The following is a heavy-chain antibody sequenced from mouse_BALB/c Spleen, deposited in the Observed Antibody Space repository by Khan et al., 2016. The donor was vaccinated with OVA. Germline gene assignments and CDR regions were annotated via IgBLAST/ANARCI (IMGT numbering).Heavy chain of an antibody. V-gene: IGHV1S137*01. J-gene: IGHJ2*01. CDR1: GYTFTDYA. CDR2: ISTYSGNT. D-gene: IGHD2-3*01. Sequence: VQLQESGPELVRPGVSVKISCKGSGYTFTDYAIYWVKQSHAKSLEWVGLISTYSGNTNYNQKFKVKATMTVDKSSSTAYMELARLTSEDSAIYXCARPAYDGYYDYWGQGTTLTVSS. CDR3: ARPAYDGYYDY.